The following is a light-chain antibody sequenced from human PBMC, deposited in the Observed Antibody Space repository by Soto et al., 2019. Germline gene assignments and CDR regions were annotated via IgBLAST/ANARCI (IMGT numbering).Light chain of an antibody. CDR3: SSYTSSSTLVV. CDR1: SSDGGGYNY. V-gene: IGLV2-14*01. CDR2: DVS. Sequence: QSALTQPASVSGSTGQSITSSCTGTSSDGGGYNYVSWYQQHPGKAPKLMIYDVSNRPSGVSNRFSGSKSGNTASLTISGLQAEDEADYYCSSYTSSSTLVVFGGGTKLTVL. J-gene: IGLJ2*01.